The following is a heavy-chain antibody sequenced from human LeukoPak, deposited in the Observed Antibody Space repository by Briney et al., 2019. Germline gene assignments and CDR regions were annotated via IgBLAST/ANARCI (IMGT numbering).Heavy chain of an antibody. Sequence: SETLSLTCTVSGGSISSGSYSWNWVRQPAGKGLEWIGRIYISGSTNYNPSLKSRVTISIDTSKNQFSLKLKSVTAADTAVYYCAREPGLIWFGEQSRPTWWFDPWGQGTQVTVSS. CDR1: GGSISSGSYS. CDR3: AREPGLIWFGEQSRPTWWFDP. CDR2: IYISGST. V-gene: IGHV4-61*02. J-gene: IGHJ5*02. D-gene: IGHD3-10*01.